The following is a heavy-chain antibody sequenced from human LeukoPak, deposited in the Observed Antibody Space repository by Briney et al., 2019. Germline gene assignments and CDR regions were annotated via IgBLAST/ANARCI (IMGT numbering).Heavy chain of an antibody. D-gene: IGHD6-13*01. J-gene: IGHJ4*02. CDR3: ARQYSSSWYDY. CDR1: GGSISSSSYY. V-gene: IGHV4-39*01. CDR2: IYSSGST. Sequence: PSGTLSLTCTVSGGSISSSSYYWGWIRQPPRKGLEWVGSIYSSGSTYYNPSPRSRATISVDTSKNQFSPKLSSVNAADTAVYYCARQYSSSWYDYWGQGTLVTVSS.